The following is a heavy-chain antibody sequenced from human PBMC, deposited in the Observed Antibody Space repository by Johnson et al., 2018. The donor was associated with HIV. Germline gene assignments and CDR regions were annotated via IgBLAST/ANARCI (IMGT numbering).Heavy chain of an antibody. V-gene: IGHV3-13*01. CDR3: AKAEYCDI. CDR2: IGTAGDT. Sequence: VQLVESGGGLVQPGGSLRLSCAASGFTFSSYDMHWVRQATGKGLEWVSAIGTAGDTYYPGSVKGRFTISRDNSKNTLYLQMNSLRTEDTAVYYCAKAEYCDIWGQGTMVTVSS. D-gene: IGHD6-6*01. J-gene: IGHJ3*02. CDR1: GFTFSSYD.